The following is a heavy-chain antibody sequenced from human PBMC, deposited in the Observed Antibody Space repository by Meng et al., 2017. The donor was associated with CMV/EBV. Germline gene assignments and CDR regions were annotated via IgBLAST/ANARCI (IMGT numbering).Heavy chain of an antibody. Sequence: LSLTCAASGFIFSNAWMSSVRPAPGKGLEWVGRIKSKTDGGTTDHAAPVKGRFTISRDDSKNTLYLQMNSLKTEDTAVYYCTNPSPRHRGYCSSTSCPRWYGMDVWGQGTTVTVSS. CDR2: IKSKTDGGTT. J-gene: IGHJ6*02. D-gene: IGHD2-2*03. CDR1: GFIFSNAW. V-gene: IGHV3-15*01. CDR3: TNPSPRHRGYCSSTSCPRWYGMDV.